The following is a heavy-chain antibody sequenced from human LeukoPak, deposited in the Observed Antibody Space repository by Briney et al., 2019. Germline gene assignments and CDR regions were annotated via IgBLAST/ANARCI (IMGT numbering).Heavy chain of an antibody. J-gene: IGHJ4*02. V-gene: IGHV3-21*01. D-gene: IGHD6-13*01. Sequence: GGSLRLSCAGSGFTFSNYSINWVRQAPGKGLEWVSSISPSSHYIYYADSVRGRFTISRDNAKNSLYLQMNSPRADDTAVYYCARLYSSSVNFWGQGTMVTVSS. CDR3: ARLYSSSVNF. CDR1: GFTFSNYS. CDR2: ISPSSHYI.